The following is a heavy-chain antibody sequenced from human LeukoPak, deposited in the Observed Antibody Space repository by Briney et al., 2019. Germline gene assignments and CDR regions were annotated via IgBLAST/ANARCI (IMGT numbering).Heavy chain of an antibody. Sequence: SSETLSLTCTVSGGSISSYYWSWIRQPAGKGLEWIGRINTSGSTSYKPSLKSRVTMSVDTSKNQFSLKLTSVTAADTAVYFCARVATPDVSSPLDFWGQGILVTVSS. J-gene: IGHJ4*02. CDR3: ARVATPDVSSPLDF. CDR2: INTSGST. D-gene: IGHD6-19*01. V-gene: IGHV4-4*07. CDR1: GGSISSYY.